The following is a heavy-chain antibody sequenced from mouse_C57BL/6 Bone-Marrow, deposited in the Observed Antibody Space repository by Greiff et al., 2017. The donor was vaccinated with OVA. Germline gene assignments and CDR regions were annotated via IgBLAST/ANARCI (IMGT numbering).Heavy chain of an antibody. CDR3: ARDYYGSSSYYFDH. Sequence: QVQLQQSGAELVMPGASVKLSCKASGYTFTSYWMHWVKQRPGQGLEWIGEIDPSDSYTNYNQKFKGKSTLTVDKSSSTAYMQLSSLPSEDSAVYYCARDYYGSSSYYFDHWGQGTTLTVSS. V-gene: IGHV1-69*01. CDR2: IDPSDSYT. CDR1: GYTFTSYW. J-gene: IGHJ2*01. D-gene: IGHD1-1*01.